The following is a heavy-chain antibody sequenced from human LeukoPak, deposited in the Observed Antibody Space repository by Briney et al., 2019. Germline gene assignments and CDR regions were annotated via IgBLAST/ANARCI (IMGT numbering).Heavy chain of an antibody. J-gene: IGHJ6*03. CDR1: GFTFSSYG. CDR2: IRYDGSNK. V-gene: IGHV3-30*02. D-gene: IGHD3-3*01. Sequence: PGGSLRLSCAASGFTFSSYGMHWVRQAPGKGLEWVAFIRYDGSNKYYADSVKGRFTISRDNSKNTLYLQMNGLRAEDTAVYYCAKDQGITIFGVVTFYYYYMDVWGKGTTVTVSS. CDR3: AKDQGITIFGVVTFYYYYMDV.